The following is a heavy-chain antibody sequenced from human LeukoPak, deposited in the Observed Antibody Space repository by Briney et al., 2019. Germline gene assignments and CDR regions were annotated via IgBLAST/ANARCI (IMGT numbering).Heavy chain of an antibody. D-gene: IGHD1-1*01. Sequence: GGSLRLSCAASGFTFSGYAMSWVRQAPGKGLEWVSAISGSGGTTYYADSVKGRFTISRDNSKKTLYLQMSSLRAEDTAVYYCARASTDFDHWGQGIQVTVSS. V-gene: IGHV3-23*01. CDR1: GFTFSGYA. CDR3: ARASTDFDH. CDR2: ISGSGGTT. J-gene: IGHJ4*02.